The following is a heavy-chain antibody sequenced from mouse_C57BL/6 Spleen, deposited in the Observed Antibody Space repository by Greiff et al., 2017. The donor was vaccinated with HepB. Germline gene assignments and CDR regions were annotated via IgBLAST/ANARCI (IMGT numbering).Heavy chain of an antibody. Sequence: QVQLQQPGAELVRPGSSVKLSCKASGYTFTSYWMHWVKQRPIQGLEWIGNIDPSDSETHYNQKFKDKATLTVDKSSSTAYMQLSSLTSEDSAVYYCASGGYYGSRENHWYFDVWGTGTTVTVSS. D-gene: IGHD1-1*01. J-gene: IGHJ1*03. CDR3: ASGGYYGSRENHWYFDV. V-gene: IGHV1-52*01. CDR2: IDPSDSET. CDR1: GYTFTSYW.